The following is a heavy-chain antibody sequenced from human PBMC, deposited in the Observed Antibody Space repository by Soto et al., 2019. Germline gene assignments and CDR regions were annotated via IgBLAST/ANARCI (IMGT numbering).Heavy chain of an antibody. Sequence: ASVKVSCKASGYTFTRYDINWVRQATGQELEWMGWMNPNSGNTGYAQKFQGRVTMTRNTSISTAYMELSSLRSEDTAVYHCARGAYYDYIWVSYRYTDTPHWFYSWGEGTLVSVSS. CDR2: MNPNSGNT. CDR1: GYTFTRYD. V-gene: IGHV1-8*01. CDR3: ARGAYYDYIWVSYRYTDTPHWFYS. D-gene: IGHD3-16*02. J-gene: IGHJ5*01.